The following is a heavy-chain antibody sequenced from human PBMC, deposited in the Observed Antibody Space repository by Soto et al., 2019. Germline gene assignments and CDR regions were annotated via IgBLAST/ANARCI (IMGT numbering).Heavy chain of an antibody. D-gene: IGHD5-12*01. CDR2: ISSSGGGT. CDR1: GFTFARYS. J-gene: IGHJ4*02. Sequence: GGSLRLSCAASGFTFARYSMAWVRQVPGKGLEWVSSISSSGGGTYYADSVRGRFTISRDNSKNTLYLQMNSLRAEDTAVYHCAKCGVATFHYVESWGQGILVTVSS. V-gene: IGHV3-23*01. CDR3: AKCGVATFHYVES.